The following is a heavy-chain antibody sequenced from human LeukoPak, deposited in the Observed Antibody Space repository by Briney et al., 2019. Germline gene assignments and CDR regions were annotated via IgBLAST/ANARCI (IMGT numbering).Heavy chain of an antibody. Sequence: PSETLSLTCIVSGDSISSTSYYWGWIRQPPGKGLEWIEYIYYSGSTNYNPSLKSRVTISVDTSKNQFSLKLSSVTAADTAVYYCARAGSIGEFKPPDYWGQGTLVTVSS. CDR1: GDSISSTSYY. CDR3: ARAGSIGEFKPPDY. D-gene: IGHD3-10*01. CDR2: IYYSGST. V-gene: IGHV4-61*05. J-gene: IGHJ4*02.